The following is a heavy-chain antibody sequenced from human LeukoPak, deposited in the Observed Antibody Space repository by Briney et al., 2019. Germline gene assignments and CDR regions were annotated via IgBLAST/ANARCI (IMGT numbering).Heavy chain of an antibody. CDR1: GGFISSYY. J-gene: IGHJ4*02. D-gene: IGHD3-22*01. CDR3: ARAAYSSGYSLDY. CDR2: IYTSGST. V-gene: IGHV4-4*07. Sequence: SETLSLTCSVSGGFISSYYWSWIRQPAGKGLEWIGRIYTSGSTNYNPSLKSRVTMSVDTSKNQFSLKLSSVTAADTAVYYCARAAYSSGYSLDYWGQGTLVTVSS.